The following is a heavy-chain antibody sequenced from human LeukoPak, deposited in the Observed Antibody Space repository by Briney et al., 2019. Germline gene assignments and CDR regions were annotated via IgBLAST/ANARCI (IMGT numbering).Heavy chain of an antibody. CDR2: ISHDGGTK. CDR3: ARPSPPGDGYNPPDH. D-gene: IGHD5-24*01. J-gene: IGHJ4*02. Sequence: TLSLTCAISGGSISSSNWWTWVRQPPGKGLEWVAVISHDGGTKYYADSMKGRITISRDNSKNTLFLQMNNLRSEDTAVYFCARPSPPGDGYNPPDHWGQGTLVTVSS. CDR1: GGSISSSN. V-gene: IGHV3-30*04.